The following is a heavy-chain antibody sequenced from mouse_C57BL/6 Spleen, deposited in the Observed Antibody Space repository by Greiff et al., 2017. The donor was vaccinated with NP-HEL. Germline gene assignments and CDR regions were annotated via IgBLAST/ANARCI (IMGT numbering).Heavy chain of an antibody. J-gene: IGHJ4*01. V-gene: IGHV5-6*01. CDR2: ISSGGSYT. Sequence: EVMLVESGGDLVKPGGSLKLSCAASGFTFSSYGMSWVRQTPDKRLEWVATISSGGSYTYYPDSVKGRFTISRDNAKNTLYLQMSSLKSEDTAMYYCARHDYYGSPYYAMDYWGQGTSVTVSS. CDR3: ARHDYYGSPYYAMDY. CDR1: GFTFSSYG. D-gene: IGHD1-1*01.